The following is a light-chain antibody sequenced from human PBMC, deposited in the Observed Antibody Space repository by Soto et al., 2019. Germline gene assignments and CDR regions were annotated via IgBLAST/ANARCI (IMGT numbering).Light chain of an antibody. J-gene: IGKJ1*01. CDR3: QQYGSSPQT. CDR1: QSVSSSH. Sequence: EIVLTQSPGTLSLSPGDRATLSCRASQSVSSSHLAWYQQKPGQAPRLLIYGASSRATGVPDRFSGSGSGTDFTLTISRLEPEEFAVYYCQQYGSSPQTFGQGTKVEVK. V-gene: IGKV3-20*01. CDR2: GAS.